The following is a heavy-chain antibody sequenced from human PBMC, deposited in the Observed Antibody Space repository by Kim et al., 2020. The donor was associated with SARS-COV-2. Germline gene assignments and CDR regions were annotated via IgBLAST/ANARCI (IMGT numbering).Heavy chain of an antibody. CDR3: ARDSPRIGMDV. CDR2: A. V-gene: IGHV1-69*04. J-gene: IGHJ6*02. Sequence: ANYAQKFQSRVTITADKSTSTAYVELSSLRSEDTAVYYCARDSPRIGMDVGGQGTTVTVSS.